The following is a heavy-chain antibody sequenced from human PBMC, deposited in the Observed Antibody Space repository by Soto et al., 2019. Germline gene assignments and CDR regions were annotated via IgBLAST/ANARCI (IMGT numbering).Heavy chain of an antibody. J-gene: IGHJ4*02. D-gene: IGHD3-10*01. CDR1: GGSISSSNW. Sequence: QVKLQESGPGLVKPSGTLSLTCAVSGGSISSSNWWSWVRQPPGKGLEWIGEIYHSGNTNYNPSLKSRVTMEVDKSRNQFSLTLSSVTAADTTVYYCARRWGEGRVDYWGQGTLVTVSS. CDR3: ARRWGEGRVDY. V-gene: IGHV4-4*02. CDR2: IYHSGNT.